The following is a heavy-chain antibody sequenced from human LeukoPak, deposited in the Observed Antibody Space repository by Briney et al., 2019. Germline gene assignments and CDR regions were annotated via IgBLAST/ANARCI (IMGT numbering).Heavy chain of an antibody. CDR3: TKGGFVDRFDY. D-gene: IGHD3/OR15-3a*01. CDR1: GFTFSTYA. V-gene: IGHV3-23*01. J-gene: IGHJ4*02. Sequence: GGSLRLSCAASGFTFSTYAMNWVRQAPGKGLEWVSGVDGSGGRTNYADSVKGRFTISRDNSKNTLYLQMNSLRAEDTAVYYCTKGGFVDRFDYWGQGALVTVSS. CDR2: VDGSGGRT.